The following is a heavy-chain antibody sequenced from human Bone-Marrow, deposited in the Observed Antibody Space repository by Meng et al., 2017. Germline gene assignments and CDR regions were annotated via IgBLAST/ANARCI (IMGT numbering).Heavy chain of an antibody. D-gene: IGHD6-25*01. CDR3: AADQRPLLAAARYYYYGMDV. J-gene: IGHJ6*02. Sequence: SAKVSCKASGFIFTSSAMQGVRQARGQRLEWIGWIVVGSGNTNYAQKFQERVTITRVMSTSTAYMELSSLRSEDTAVYYCAADQRPLLAAARYYYYGMDVWGQGTTVTVSS. CDR1: GFIFTSSA. V-gene: IGHV1-58*02. CDR2: IVVGSGNT.